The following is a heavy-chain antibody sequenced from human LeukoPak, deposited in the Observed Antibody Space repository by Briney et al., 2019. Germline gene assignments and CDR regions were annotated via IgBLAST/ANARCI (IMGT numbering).Heavy chain of an antibody. V-gene: IGHV3-73*01. J-gene: IGHJ4*02. CDR1: GFTFSGSA. CDR2: MRSKANSYAT. Sequence: PGGSLRLSCAASGFTFSGSAMHWVRQAAGKGLEWVGRMRSKANSYATAYAASVKGRFTSSRDDSTSTAYTQMNSLKREEKAVYYCGRDYWGQGTLVTVSS. CDR3: GRDY.